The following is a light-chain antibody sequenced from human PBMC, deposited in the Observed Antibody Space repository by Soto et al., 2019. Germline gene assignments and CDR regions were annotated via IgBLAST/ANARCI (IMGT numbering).Light chain of an antibody. J-gene: IGKJ4*01. CDR2: AAS. CDR3: QQSNSSPPT. V-gene: IGKV1-39*01. Sequence: DIQMTQSPSSLSASLLDRVTITCRASQSISSYLNWYQQKPGKAPKLLIYAASSLQSGVPSRFSGSGSGTEFTLTISSLQPEDFATYFCQQSNSSPPTFGGGTKVDIK. CDR1: QSISSY.